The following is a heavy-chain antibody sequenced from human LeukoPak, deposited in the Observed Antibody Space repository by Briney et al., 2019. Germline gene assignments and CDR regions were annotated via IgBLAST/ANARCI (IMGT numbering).Heavy chain of an antibody. CDR1: GFTFSSYG. D-gene: IGHD3-3*01. CDR3: ARDLYDFWSGSSAAV. J-gene: IGHJ4*02. V-gene: IGHV3-33*01. CDR2: IWYDGSNK. Sequence: PPGGSLRLSCAASGFTFSSYGMHWVRQAPGKGLEWGAVIWYDGSNKYYADSVKGRFTISRDNSKTTLYLQMNSLRAEDTAVYYCARDLYDFWSGSSAAVWGQGTLVTVSS.